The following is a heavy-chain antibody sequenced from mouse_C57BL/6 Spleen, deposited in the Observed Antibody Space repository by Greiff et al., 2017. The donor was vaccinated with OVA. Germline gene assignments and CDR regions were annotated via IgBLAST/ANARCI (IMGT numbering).Heavy chain of an antibody. Sequence: QVQLQQPGAELVKPGASVKMSCKASGYTFTSYWITWVKQRPGQGLEWIGDIYPGSGRTNYNEKFKSKATLTVDTSSSTAYMQLSSLTSEDSAVYYCANYYGSSPLYAMDYWGQGTSVTVSS. CDR3: ANYYGSSPLYAMDY. CDR1: GYTFTSYW. V-gene: IGHV1-55*01. D-gene: IGHD1-1*01. CDR2: IYPGSGRT. J-gene: IGHJ4*01.